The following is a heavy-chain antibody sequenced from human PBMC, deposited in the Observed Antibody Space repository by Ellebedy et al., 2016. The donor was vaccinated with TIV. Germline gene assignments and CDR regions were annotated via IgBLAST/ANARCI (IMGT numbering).Heavy chain of an antibody. CDR1: GFTLNNYA. CDR3: AKDYGWLRPFDY. D-gene: IGHD5-12*01. Sequence: GESLKISXAASGFTLNNYAMHWVRQAPGKGLEWMAVISYDGSRQYYADSVKHRFTMSRDNSKNTLYLQMNSLRAEDTAVYYCAKDYGWLRPFDYWGQGSLVTVSS. V-gene: IGHV3-30-3*01. CDR2: ISYDGSRQ. J-gene: IGHJ4*02.